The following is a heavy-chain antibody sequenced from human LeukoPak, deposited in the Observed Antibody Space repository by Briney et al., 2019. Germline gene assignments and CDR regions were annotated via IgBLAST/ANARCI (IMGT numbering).Heavy chain of an antibody. CDR2: IYYSGST. CDR1: GGSISSYH. Sequence: SETLSLTCTVSGGSISSYHWSWIRQPPGKGLEWIGYIYYSGSTNYNPSLKSRVTISVDTSKNQFSLKLSSVTAADTAVYYCARVIVYSTYYYYYYMDVWGKGTTVTVSS. V-gene: IGHV4-59*01. J-gene: IGHJ6*03. D-gene: IGHD3-16*02. CDR3: ARVIVYSTYYYYYYMDV.